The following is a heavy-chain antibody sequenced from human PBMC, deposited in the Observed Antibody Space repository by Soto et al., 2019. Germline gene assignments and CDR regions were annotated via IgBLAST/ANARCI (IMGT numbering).Heavy chain of an antibody. D-gene: IGHD6-13*01. CDR1: GRSVSSGSYY. J-gene: IGHJ6*01. CDR2: IYYSGST. Sequence: SATLSLTCTVSGRSVSSGSYYWSWIRKPPGKGLEWIGYIYYSGSTNYNPSLKSRVTISVDTSKSQFSLKLSSVTAADTAVYYCARDRAPYSSSWYHYYNYYRMDVWGQGTTVT. V-gene: IGHV4-61*01. CDR3: ARDRAPYSSSWYHYYNYYRMDV.